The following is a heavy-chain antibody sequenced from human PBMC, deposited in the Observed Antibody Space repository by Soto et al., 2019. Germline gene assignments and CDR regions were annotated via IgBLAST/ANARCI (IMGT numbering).Heavy chain of an antibody. D-gene: IGHD6-13*01. V-gene: IGHV4-59*01. CDR2: IYYSGIT. CDR1: GDSISSYY. J-gene: IGHJ4*02. Sequence: SETLSLTCTVSGDSISSYYWSWIRQPPGKGLEWIGYIYYSGITNYNHSLKSRVTISIDTYKNHISLKLTAVTAAETAVYYCVRLSRTAADGFDYWGQGDLVTVSS. CDR3: VRLSRTAADGFDY.